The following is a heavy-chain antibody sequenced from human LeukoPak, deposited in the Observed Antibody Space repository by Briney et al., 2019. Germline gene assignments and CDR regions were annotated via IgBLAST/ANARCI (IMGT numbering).Heavy chain of an antibody. V-gene: IGHV1-18*01. CDR3: ARPHSLGGSFYMFDY. J-gene: IGHJ4*02. CDR1: GYTITNHG. CDR2: ISPYNGNT. D-gene: IGHD1-26*01. Sequence: ASVKVSCKASGYTITNHGISWVRQAPGQGLEWMGWISPYNGNTDYAQTVQGRVSMTTDASTNTAYMDLRSLRPDDTAVYYCARPHSLGGSFYMFDYWGQGTLITVSS.